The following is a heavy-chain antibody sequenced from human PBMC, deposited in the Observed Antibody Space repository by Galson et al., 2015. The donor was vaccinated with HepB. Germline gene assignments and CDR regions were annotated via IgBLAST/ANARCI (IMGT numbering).Heavy chain of an antibody. CDR2: IRSKANSYAT. CDR1: GFTFSGSA. Sequence: SLRLSCAASGFTFSGSAMHWVRQASGKGLEWVGRIRSKANSYATAYAASVKGRFTISRDDSKNTAYLQMNSLKTEGTAVYHCTRMTTDGAPWGQGTLVTVSS. D-gene: IGHD4-11*01. V-gene: IGHV3-73*01. CDR3: TRMTTDGAP. J-gene: IGHJ5*02.